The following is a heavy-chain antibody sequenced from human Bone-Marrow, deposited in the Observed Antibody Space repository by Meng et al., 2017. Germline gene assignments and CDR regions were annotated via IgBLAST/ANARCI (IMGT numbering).Heavy chain of an antibody. Sequence: SETLSLTCTVSGGSISSYYWSWIRQPRGKGLEWIGYIYYSGSTNYNPSLKSRVTISVDTSKNQFSLKLSSVTAADTAVYYCARDSSSLYYYYYGMDVWGQGTTVTVSS. D-gene: IGHD6-6*01. J-gene: IGHJ6*02. CDR3: ARDSSSLYYYYYGMDV. V-gene: IGHV4-59*01. CDR2: IYYSGST. CDR1: GGSISSYY.